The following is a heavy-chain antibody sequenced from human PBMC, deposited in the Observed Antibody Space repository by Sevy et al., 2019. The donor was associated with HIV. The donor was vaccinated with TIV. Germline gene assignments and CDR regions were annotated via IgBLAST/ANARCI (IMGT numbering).Heavy chain of an antibody. D-gene: IGHD5-18*01. CDR1: GFTFSSYS. CDR3: ASTVCGYSYGCFDY. CDR2: ISSSSGTI. V-gene: IGHV3-48*02. Sequence: GGSLRLSCAASGFTFSSYSMNWVRQAPGKGLEWVSYISSSSGTIYYADSVKGRFTISRDNAKNSLYLQMNSLRDEDTAVYYCASTVCGYSYGCFDYWGQGTLVTVSS. J-gene: IGHJ4*02.